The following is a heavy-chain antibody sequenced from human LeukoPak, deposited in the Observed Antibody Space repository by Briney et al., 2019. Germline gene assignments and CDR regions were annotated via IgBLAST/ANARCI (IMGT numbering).Heavy chain of an antibody. J-gene: IGHJ4*02. D-gene: IGHD6-13*01. Sequence: SETLSLTCTVSGGSISSYYWSWIRQPPGKGLEWIGYIYYSGNTNYNPSLKSRVTMSVDTSKNQFSLKLSSVTAADTAVYYCARLRGIAAAPYYFDYWGQGTLVTVSS. CDR1: GGSISSYY. CDR3: ARLRGIAAAPYYFDY. CDR2: IYYSGNT. V-gene: IGHV4-59*08.